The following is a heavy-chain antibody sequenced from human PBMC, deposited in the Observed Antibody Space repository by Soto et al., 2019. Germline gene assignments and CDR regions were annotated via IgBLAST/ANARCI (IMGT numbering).Heavy chain of an antibody. Sequence: AASVKVSCRASGYTFTDYNLHWVRQAPGQGLEWMGSINPRNGDAVSAQKFQARVTMTRDASITTAYMELIRLTSPDTAVYYCARHRFTSGSDYFDYWGQGTLVTVYS. V-gene: IGHV1-2*02. D-gene: IGHD1-1*01. CDR3: ARHRFTSGSDYFDY. CDR1: GYTFTDYN. J-gene: IGHJ4*02. CDR2: INPRNGDA.